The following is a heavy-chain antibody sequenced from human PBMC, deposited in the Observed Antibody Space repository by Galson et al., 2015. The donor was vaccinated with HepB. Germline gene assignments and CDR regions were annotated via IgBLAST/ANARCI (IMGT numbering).Heavy chain of an antibody. Sequence: SLRLSCAASGFTVSSNYMSWVRQAPGKGLEWVSSISSSSSYIYYADSVKGRFTISRDNAKNSLYLQMNSLRAEDTAVYYCARESQQQLVDYWGQGTLVTVSS. CDR1: GFTVSSNY. J-gene: IGHJ4*02. V-gene: IGHV3-21*01. CDR2: ISSSSSYI. CDR3: ARESQQQLVDY. D-gene: IGHD6-13*01.